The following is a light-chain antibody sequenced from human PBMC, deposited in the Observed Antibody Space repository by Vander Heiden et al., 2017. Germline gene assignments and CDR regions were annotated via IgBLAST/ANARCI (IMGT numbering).Light chain of an antibody. CDR3: QQRSNSPLT. CDR2: DAS. Sequence: EIVLTQSPATLSLSPGERATLSCRASQSVSSYLAWYQQKPGQAPRLLIYDASNRATGIPARFSGSGSGTDFTLTISSLEPEDFAVYYCQQRSNSPLTFGHGTKVDIK. CDR1: QSVSSY. J-gene: IGKJ3*01. V-gene: IGKV3-11*01.